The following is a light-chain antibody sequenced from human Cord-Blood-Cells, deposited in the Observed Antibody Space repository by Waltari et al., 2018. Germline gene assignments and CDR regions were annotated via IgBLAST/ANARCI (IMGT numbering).Light chain of an antibody. V-gene: IGLV1-44*01. CDR2: NNN. J-gene: IGLJ1*01. CDR1: SSNIGSNT. CDR3: AAWDDSLNGYV. Sequence: QSVLTQPPSASGTPGQRVTISCSGSSSNIGSNTVNWYQQLPGTAPKLLIYNNNQRPSGVPDRFPGSKSGTSASLAISGLQSEDEADDYCAAWDDSLNGYVFGTGTKVTVL.